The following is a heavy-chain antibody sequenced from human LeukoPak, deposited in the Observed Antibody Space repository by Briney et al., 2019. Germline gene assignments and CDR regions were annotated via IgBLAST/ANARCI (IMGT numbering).Heavy chain of an antibody. CDR3: ARVGSAGYYDSSGYYPFDY. D-gene: IGHD3-22*01. Sequence: ASVKVSCKASGYTFTSYYMHWVRQAPGQGLEWMGIINPSGGSTSYAQKFQGRVTMTRDTSTSTVYMELSSLRSEDTAVYYCARVGSAGYYDSSGYYPFDYWGQGTLVTVSS. CDR2: INPSGGST. V-gene: IGHV1-46*01. J-gene: IGHJ4*02. CDR1: GYTFTSYY.